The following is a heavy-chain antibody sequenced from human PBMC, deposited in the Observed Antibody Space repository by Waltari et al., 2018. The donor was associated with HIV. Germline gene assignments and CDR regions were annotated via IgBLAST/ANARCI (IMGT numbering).Heavy chain of an antibody. D-gene: IGHD6-19*01. J-gene: IGHJ5*02. CDR1: GVSIRSGRYS. CDR3: ARSSGWNWFDP. Sequence: QVQLQESCPGLVKPSQTLSLTCPVSGVSIRSGRYSWSWIRQPAGKGLEWIGRIYTSGSTNYNPSLKSRVTISVDTSKNQFSLKLSSVTAADTAVYYCARSSGWNWFDPWGQGTLVTVSS. V-gene: IGHV4-61*02. CDR2: IYTSGST.